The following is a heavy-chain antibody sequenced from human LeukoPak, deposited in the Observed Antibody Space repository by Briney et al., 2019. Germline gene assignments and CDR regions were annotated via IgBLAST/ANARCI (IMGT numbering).Heavy chain of an antibody. Sequence: ASVKVSCKASGYTFTSYFMYWVRQAPGQGLEWMGIINPSGGNTNYAQRFQGRVTMTRDTSTSTVYMELSSLRSEDTAVYYCARIRDGYNDAYDIWGQGTMVTVPS. D-gene: IGHD5-24*01. CDR2: INPSGGNT. J-gene: IGHJ3*02. CDR1: GYTFTSYF. V-gene: IGHV1-46*01. CDR3: ARIRDGYNDAYDI.